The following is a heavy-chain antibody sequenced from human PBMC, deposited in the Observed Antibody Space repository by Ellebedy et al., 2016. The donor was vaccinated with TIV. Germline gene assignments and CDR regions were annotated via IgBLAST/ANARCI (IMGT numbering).Heavy chain of an antibody. Sequence: SETLSLTXAVYGGSFSGYYWSWIRQPPGKGLEWIGEINHSGSTNYNPSLKSRLIISVDTSKNQFSLKLSSVTAADTAVYYCARESITKGGDSWGQGTLVTVSS. D-gene: IGHD6-6*01. V-gene: IGHV4-34*09. CDR2: INHSGST. CDR3: ARESITKGGDS. CDR1: GGSFSGYY. J-gene: IGHJ4*02.